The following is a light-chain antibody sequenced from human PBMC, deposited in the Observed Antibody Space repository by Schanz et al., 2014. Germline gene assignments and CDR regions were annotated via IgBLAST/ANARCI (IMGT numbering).Light chain of an antibody. J-gene: IGLJ3*02. CDR2: EVN. CDR3: CSYAGSLWV. V-gene: IGLV2-8*01. Sequence: QSALTQPPSASGSPGQSVTISCTGTSSDVGGYNYVSWYQQHPGKAPKLMIYEVNKRPSGVPDRFTGSKSGNTASLTVSGLQAEDEADYYCCSYAGSLWVFGGGTKLTVL. CDR1: SSDVGGYNY.